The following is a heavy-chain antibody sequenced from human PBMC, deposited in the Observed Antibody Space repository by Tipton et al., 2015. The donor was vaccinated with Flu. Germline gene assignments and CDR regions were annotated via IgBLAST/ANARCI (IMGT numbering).Heavy chain of an antibody. CDR2: IFHSGNT. CDR1: GDSIRSSNYY. J-gene: IGHJ5*02. D-gene: IGHD4-11*01. Sequence: GLVKPSETLSLTCGVSGDSIRSSNYYWGWIRQPPGKGLEWIGNIFHSGNTYLNPSLKSRVTISVDRSKNQFSLKVFSVTAADTAVYYCARRDYSNYVSDPKSCFDPWGQGILVTVSS. V-gene: IGHV4-38-2*01. CDR3: ARRDYSNYVSDPKSCFDP.